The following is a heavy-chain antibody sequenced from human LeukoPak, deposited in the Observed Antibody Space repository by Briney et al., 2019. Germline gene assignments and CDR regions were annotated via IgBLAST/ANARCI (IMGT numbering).Heavy chain of an antibody. CDR2: ICYSGST. CDR3: ARDTSGSTDAFDI. CDR1: GGSISSSSYY. Sequence: SSETLSLTCTVSGGSISSSSYYWGWIRQPPGKGLEWIGSICYSGSTYYNPSLKSRVTMSVDTSKNQFSLKLSSVTAADTAVYYCARDTSGSTDAFDIWGQGTMVTVSS. D-gene: IGHD3-22*01. V-gene: IGHV4-39*07. J-gene: IGHJ3*02.